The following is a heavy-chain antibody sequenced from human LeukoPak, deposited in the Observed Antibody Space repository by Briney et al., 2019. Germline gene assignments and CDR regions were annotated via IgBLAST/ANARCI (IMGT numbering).Heavy chain of an antibody. J-gene: IGHJ6*03. V-gene: IGHV3-7*01. Sequence: GGSLRHSCAASGFTFSSYWMSWVRQAPGKGLEWVANIKQDGSEKYYVDSVKGRFTISRDNAKNSLYLQMNSLRAEDTAVYYCARVATPHPYYYYYYMDVWGKGTTVTVSS. CDR2: IKQDGSEK. CDR1: GFTFSSYW. CDR3: ARVATPHPYYYYYYMDV.